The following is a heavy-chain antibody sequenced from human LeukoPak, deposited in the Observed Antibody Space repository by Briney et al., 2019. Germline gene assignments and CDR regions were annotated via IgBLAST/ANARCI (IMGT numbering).Heavy chain of an antibody. CDR1: GFTFGTYT. J-gene: IGHJ4*02. D-gene: IGHD2-15*01. CDR2: ISGNGITT. Sequence: TGGSLRLSCAASGFTFGTYTMSWVRQAPGKGLEWVSIISGNGITTHYADSVKGRLTISRDNSKNTLYLQMNSLRAEDTAVYYCARAHLGSCYYGLDYWGQGTLVTVSS. CDR3: ARAHLGSCYYGLDY. V-gene: IGHV3-23*01.